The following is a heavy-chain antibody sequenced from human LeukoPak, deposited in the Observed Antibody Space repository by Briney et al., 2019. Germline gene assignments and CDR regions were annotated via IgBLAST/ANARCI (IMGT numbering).Heavy chain of an antibody. V-gene: IGHV1-18*01. CDR1: GYTFTSYG. CDR3: ARVFGVYYYDSSGYYYAADWFDP. D-gene: IGHD3-22*01. Sequence: ASVKVSCKASGYTFTSYGISWVRQAPGQGLEWMGWISAYNGNTNYAQKLQGRVTMTTDTSTSTAYMELRSPRSDDTAVYYCARVFGVYYYDSSGYYYAADWFDPWGQGTLVTVSS. CDR2: ISAYNGNT. J-gene: IGHJ5*02.